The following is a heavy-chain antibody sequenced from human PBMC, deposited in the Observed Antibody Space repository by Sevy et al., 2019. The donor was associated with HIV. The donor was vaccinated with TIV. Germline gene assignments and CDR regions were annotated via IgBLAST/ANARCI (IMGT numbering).Heavy chain of an antibody. J-gene: IGHJ4*02. D-gene: IGHD1-26*01. Sequence: SETLSLTCTVSGGSITSLYWNWIRQPPGKGLEWMANIYYNGHINYNPSLKSRVTLSLDTSKNQFSVRLSSVTAADTAMYYCAGENAWGRGYSWGQGTLVTVSS. CDR1: GGSITSLY. V-gene: IGHV4-59*08. CDR2: IYYNGHI. CDR3: AGENAWGRGYS.